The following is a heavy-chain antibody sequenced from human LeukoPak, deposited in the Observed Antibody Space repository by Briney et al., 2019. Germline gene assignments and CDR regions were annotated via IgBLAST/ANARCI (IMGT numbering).Heavy chain of an antibody. Sequence: PGGSLRLSCAASGFTFSSYEMNWVRQAPWEGLESLSYISSSGITIYYADSVKGRFTISRDNAKNSLYLQMNSLRAEDTAVYYCARDSSAWYYFDYWGQGTLVTVSS. CDR3: ARDSSAWYYFDY. D-gene: IGHD6-19*01. V-gene: IGHV3-48*03. CDR1: GFTFSSYE. J-gene: IGHJ4*02. CDR2: ISSSGITI.